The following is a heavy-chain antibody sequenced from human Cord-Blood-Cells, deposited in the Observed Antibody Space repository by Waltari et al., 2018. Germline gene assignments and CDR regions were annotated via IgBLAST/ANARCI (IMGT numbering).Heavy chain of an antibody. V-gene: IGHV4-59*11. CDR1: GGSISSHY. CDR2: IYYSGSP. J-gene: IGHJ5*02. D-gene: IGHD3-3*01. Sequence: QVQLQESGPGLVKPSETLSLTCTVSGGSISSHYWSWIRQPPGKGLEWIGYIYYSGSPNYNPSHKSRVTISVDTSKNQFSLKLSSVTAADTAVYYCARGGYDFWSGPENWFDPWGQGTLVTVSS. CDR3: ARGGYDFWSGPENWFDP.